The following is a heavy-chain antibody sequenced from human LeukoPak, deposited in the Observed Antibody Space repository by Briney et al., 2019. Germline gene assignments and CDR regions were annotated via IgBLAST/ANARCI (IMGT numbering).Heavy chain of an antibody. CDR1: GGSISSSTYS. CDR3: ARAIWSGYYPFDY. V-gene: IGHV4-39*01. CDR2: ISYSGST. J-gene: IGHJ4*02. Sequence: PSETLSLTCTVSGGSISSSTYSWGWIRQPPGKGLEWIGSISYSGSTYYSPSLKSRVTISVGTSKNQFSLKLSSVTAADTAVYYCARAIWSGYYPFDYWGQGTLVTVSS. D-gene: IGHD3-3*01.